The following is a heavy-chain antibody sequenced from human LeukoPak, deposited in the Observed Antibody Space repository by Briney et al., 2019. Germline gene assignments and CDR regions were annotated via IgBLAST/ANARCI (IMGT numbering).Heavy chain of an antibody. CDR3: ARVEYCSGGSCYWFDP. CDR2: IIPILGIA. CDR1: GGTFSSYA. D-gene: IGHD2-15*01. V-gene: IGHV1-69*04. J-gene: IGHJ5*02. Sequence: SVKVSCKASGGTFSSYAISWVRQAPGQGLEWMGRIIPILGIANYAQKFQGRVTITADKSTSTAYMELRSLRSDDTAVYYCARVEYCSGGSCYWFDPWGQGTLVTVSS.